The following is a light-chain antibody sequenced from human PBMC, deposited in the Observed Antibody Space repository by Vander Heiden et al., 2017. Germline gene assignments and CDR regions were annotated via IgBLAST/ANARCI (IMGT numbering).Light chain of an antibody. J-gene: IGKJ2*01. CDR2: AAS. Sequence: IQLTPTPSSLSASVGDRVTITCRASQSISSYLHWYQQKPGKVPTLLIYAASSLASGVPSRFSGSGSGTDFTLTISSLQPEDVATYYCQKSYSTPPYTFGQGTKLEIK. V-gene: IGKV1-39*01. CDR1: QSISSY. CDR3: QKSYSTPPYT.